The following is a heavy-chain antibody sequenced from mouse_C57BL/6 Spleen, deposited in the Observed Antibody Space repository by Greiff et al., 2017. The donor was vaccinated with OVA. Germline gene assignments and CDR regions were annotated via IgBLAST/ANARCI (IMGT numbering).Heavy chain of an antibody. V-gene: IGHV1-69*01. CDR3: ARGGGQLRLSWFAY. CDR1: GYTFTSYW. Sequence: QVQLQQPGAELVMPGASVKLSCKASGYTFTSYWMHWVKQRPGQGLEWIGEIDPSDSYTNYNQKFKGKSTLTVDKSSSTAYMQLSSLKSEDSAVYYCARGGGQLRLSWFAYWGQGTLVTVSA. CDR2: IDPSDSYT. J-gene: IGHJ3*01. D-gene: IGHD3-2*02.